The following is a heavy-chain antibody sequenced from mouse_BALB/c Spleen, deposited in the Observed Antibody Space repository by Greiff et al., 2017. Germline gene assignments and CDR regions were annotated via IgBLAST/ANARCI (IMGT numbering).Heavy chain of an antibody. V-gene: IGHV1-80*01. CDR1: GYAFSSYW. D-gene: IGHD2-14*01. CDR2: IYPGDGDT. J-gene: IGHJ4*01. Sequence: QVTLKESGAELVRPGSSVKISCKASGYAFSSYWMNWVKQRPGQGLEWIGQIYPGDGDTNYNGKFKGKATLTADKSSSTAYMQLSSLTSEDSAVYFCARSWEVRQAMDYWGQGTSVTVSS. CDR3: ARSWEVRQAMDY.